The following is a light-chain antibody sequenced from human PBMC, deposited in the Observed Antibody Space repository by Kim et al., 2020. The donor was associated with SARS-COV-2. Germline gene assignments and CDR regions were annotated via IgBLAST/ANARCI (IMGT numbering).Light chain of an antibody. Sequence: SSELTQDPALSVALGQTVRITCQGDSLRSYYATWYQQKPRQAPVLVIYGRNNRPSGIPDRFSGSASGNTASLTIRGAQAEDEADFYCQSRDSGGNVVFGGGTKLTVL. J-gene: IGLJ2*01. CDR3: QSRDSGGNVV. CDR2: GRN. CDR1: SLRSYY. V-gene: IGLV3-19*01.